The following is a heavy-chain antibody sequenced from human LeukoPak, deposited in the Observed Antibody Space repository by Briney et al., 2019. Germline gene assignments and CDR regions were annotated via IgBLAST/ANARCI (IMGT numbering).Heavy chain of an antibody. CDR3: GRHRGSYVEEGLEY. Sequence: KPSETLSLTCTVSGGSISSYYWSWIRQPPGKGLEWIATIYRSGKTYYNPSLKSRVTISADMSKNHFSLKLRSVTAADTAMSSSGRHRGSYVEEGLEYWGQGILVTVSS. V-gene: IGHV4-59*08. D-gene: IGHD1-26*01. J-gene: IGHJ4*02. CDR1: GGSISSYY. CDR2: IYRSGKT.